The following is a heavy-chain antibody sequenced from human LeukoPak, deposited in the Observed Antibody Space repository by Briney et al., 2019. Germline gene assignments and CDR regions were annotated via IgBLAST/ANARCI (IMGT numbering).Heavy chain of an antibody. D-gene: IGHD2-15*01. Sequence: PGGSLRLSCAASGFTFNKYGMIWVRQAPGEGLEWVSSICGSDGRTYYADSVKGRFTVSRDNTKNTLYLQLGSVRVEDTGLYYCAKTDIGLVVAGTLDSGGQGTQVTVFS. CDR2: ICGSDGRT. CDR3: AKTDIGLVVAGTLDS. V-gene: IGHV3-23*01. CDR1: GFTFNKYG. J-gene: IGHJ4*02.